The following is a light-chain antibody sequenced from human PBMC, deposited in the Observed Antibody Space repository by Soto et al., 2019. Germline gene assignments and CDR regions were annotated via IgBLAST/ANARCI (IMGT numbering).Light chain of an antibody. CDR2: AAS. Sequence: EVVLTQSPDTLSLSPGEGATLSCRASQSSFDSYLAWFQQKPGQAPRLLIYAASTRATGIPDRFSGSRSGTDFTLTISRLEPEDAAVYYCHQYGNSPLTLGQGTQVEI. V-gene: IGKV3-20*01. J-gene: IGKJ1*01. CDR1: QSSFDSY. CDR3: HQYGNSPLT.